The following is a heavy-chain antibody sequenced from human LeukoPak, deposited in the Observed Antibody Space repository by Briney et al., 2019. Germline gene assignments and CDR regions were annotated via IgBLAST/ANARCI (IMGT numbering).Heavy chain of an antibody. Sequence: GGSLRLSCAASGFTFSSYSMTWVRQAPGKGLEWVSSISSSSSYIYYADSVKGRFTISRDNAKNSLYLQMNSLRAEDTAVYYCARDCYRSGSYPFDYWGQGTLVTVSS. D-gene: IGHD3-10*01. CDR1: GFTFSSYS. CDR2: ISSSSSYI. CDR3: ARDCYRSGSYPFDY. J-gene: IGHJ4*02. V-gene: IGHV3-21*01.